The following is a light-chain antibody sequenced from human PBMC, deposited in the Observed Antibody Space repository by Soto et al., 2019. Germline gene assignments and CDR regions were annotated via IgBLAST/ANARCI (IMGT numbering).Light chain of an antibody. CDR3: QQGHIWPLT. CDR1: QSISTE. Sequence: EIVMTQSPATLSVSPGERATLSCRASQSISTELAWYQQKPGQPPRLLIYSASTRATGVPARFTGSGSGSEFTLTISGLQSADFAVYYCQQGHIWPLTLGQGTRLEI. V-gene: IGKV3-15*01. J-gene: IGKJ2*01. CDR2: SAS.